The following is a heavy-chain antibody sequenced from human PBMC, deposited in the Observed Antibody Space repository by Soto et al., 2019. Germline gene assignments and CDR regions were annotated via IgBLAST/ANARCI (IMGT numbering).Heavy chain of an antibody. V-gene: IGHV3-23*01. D-gene: IGHD1-26*01. CDR1: GFTFSTYA. Sequence: EVQLLESGGGLVQPGGSLRLSCAASGFTFSTYAMNWVRQAPGKGLEWVSTISGSGGSTYYADSVKGRFTISRENSKNTLYLQTNSLRAEDTALYYCAKDLGSSGSYHGIYFDSWGQGTLVTVSS. J-gene: IGHJ4*02. CDR3: AKDLGSSGSYHGIYFDS. CDR2: ISGSGGST.